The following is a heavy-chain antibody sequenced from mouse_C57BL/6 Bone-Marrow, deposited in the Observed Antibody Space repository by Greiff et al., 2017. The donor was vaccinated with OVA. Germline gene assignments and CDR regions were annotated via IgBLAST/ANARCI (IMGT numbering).Heavy chain of an antibody. CDR1: GFSLTSYG. Sequence: QVQLQQSGPGLVQPSQSLSITCTVSGFSLTSYGVHWVRQPPGKGLEWLGVIWSGGSTDYNAAFISRLSISKDNSKSQVFFKMNSLQADDTALYYCARKNLQLGLYAMDYWGQGTSVTVSS. D-gene: IGHD4-1*02. CDR2: IWSGGST. J-gene: IGHJ4*01. V-gene: IGHV2-4*01. CDR3: ARKNLQLGLYAMDY.